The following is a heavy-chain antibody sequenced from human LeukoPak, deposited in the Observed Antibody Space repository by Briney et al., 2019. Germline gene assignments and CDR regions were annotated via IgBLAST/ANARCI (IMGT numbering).Heavy chain of an antibody. Sequence: SETLSLTCTVSGDSVTNDFFWGWVRQPPGKELEWIGSFCLGRDTYYRPSLKSRVTISVDTSKNQFSLNLNSVTAAETAVYYCARWASISRQPGGFFDHWGQGTLATVSS. J-gene: IGHJ4*02. V-gene: IGHV4-38-2*02. D-gene: IGHD3-16*01. CDR1: GDSVTNDFF. CDR2: FCLGRDT. CDR3: ARWASISRQPGGFFDH.